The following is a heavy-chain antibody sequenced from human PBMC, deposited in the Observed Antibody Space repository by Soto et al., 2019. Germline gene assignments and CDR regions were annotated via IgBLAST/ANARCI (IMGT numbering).Heavy chain of an antibody. CDR1: GGTFSSYT. V-gene: IGHV1-69*08. J-gene: IGHJ2*01. Sequence: QVQLVQSGAEVKKPGSSVKVSCKASGGTFSSYTISGVRQAPGQGLEWMGRIRPILGIANYAQNFQGRGTTTAGKSTSTAHIELSSLRSEDTAVYYCAGDNAPRHDWYFDLWGRGTLVTVSS. CDR3: AGDNAPRHDWYFDL. CDR2: IRPILGIA.